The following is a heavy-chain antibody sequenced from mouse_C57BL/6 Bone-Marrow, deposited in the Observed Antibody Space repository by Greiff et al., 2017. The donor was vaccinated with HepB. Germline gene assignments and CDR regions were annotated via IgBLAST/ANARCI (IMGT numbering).Heavy chain of an antibody. V-gene: IGHV1-69*01. CDR1: GYTFTSYW. CDR3: ARVGVIYYGYDGFDY. CDR2: IDPSDSYT. Sequence: QVQLQQPGAELVMPGASVKLSCKASGYTFTSYWMHWVKQRPGQGLEWIGEIDPSDSYTNYNQKFKGKSTLTVDKSSSTAYMQLSSLTSEDSAVYYCARVGVIYYGYDGFDYWGQGTTLTVSS. J-gene: IGHJ2*01. D-gene: IGHD2-2*01.